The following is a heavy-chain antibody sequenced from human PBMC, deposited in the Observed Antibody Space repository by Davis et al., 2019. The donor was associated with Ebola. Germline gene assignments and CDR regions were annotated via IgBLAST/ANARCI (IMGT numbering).Heavy chain of an antibody. Sequence: AASVKVSCKASGGTFSSYAISWVRQAPGQGLEWMGRIIPILGIANYAQKFQGRVTITADKSTSTAYMELSSLRSEDTAVYYCARDEHCGGDCSGRWGQGTLVTVSS. D-gene: IGHD2-21*02. V-gene: IGHV1-69*04. CDR2: IIPILGIA. CDR1: GGTFSSYA. CDR3: ARDEHCGGDCSGR. J-gene: IGHJ4*02.